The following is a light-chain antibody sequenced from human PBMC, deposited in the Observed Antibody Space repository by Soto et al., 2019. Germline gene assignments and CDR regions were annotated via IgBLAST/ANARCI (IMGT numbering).Light chain of an antibody. Sequence: EIVMTQSPATLAVSPGERATLSCRASQSVDSNVAWYQQKPGQAPRLLIYGAVTRATGIPARVSGSGSGTEFTLTISSLQSEDFGVYYCQQYNNWPRTFGPGTKVDVK. CDR1: QSVDSN. V-gene: IGKV3-15*01. CDR3: QQYNNWPRT. CDR2: GAV. J-gene: IGKJ3*01.